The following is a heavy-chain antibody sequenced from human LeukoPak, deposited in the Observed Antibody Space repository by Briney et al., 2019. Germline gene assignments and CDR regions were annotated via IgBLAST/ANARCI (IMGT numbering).Heavy chain of an antibody. Sequence: GGSLRLSCAASGFSFSTYWMSWVRQAPGKGLEWVATIKQDGSEKYYVDSVKGRFTISRDNAKNSLYLQMNSLRAEDTAVYYCARGQYASGAFDFWGQGTMVTVSS. V-gene: IGHV3-7*03. CDR2: IKQDGSEK. J-gene: IGHJ3*01. CDR1: GFSFSTYW. CDR3: ARGQYASGAFDF.